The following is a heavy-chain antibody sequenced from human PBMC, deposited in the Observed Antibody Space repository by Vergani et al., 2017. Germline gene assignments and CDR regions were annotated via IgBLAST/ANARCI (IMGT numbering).Heavy chain of an antibody. D-gene: IGHD1-26*01. CDR2: ISSDGKST. J-gene: IGHJ6*02. V-gene: IGHV3-64*01. Sequence: LESGGGLVQPGGSIRLSCFGSGFTFSTFNMHWVRQIPGKGLEYISGISSDGKSTNYAKSVKGRFIVTRDKSKNSLHLQMGNLRVEDTGIYYCSKEEKYTAPWERGYFHVLDVGGQGTMGSVSS. CDR3: SKEEKYTAPWERGYFHVLDV. CDR1: GFTFSTFN.